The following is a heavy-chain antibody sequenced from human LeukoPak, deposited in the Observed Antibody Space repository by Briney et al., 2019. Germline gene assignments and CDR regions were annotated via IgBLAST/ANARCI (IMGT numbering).Heavy chain of an antibody. CDR3: ARASVSLVRGVIMVEAFDI. CDR2: IDHSGST. J-gene: IGHJ3*02. D-gene: IGHD3-10*01. V-gene: IGHV4-59*01. CDR1: GGSIRRYY. Sequence: SETLSLTCTVSGGSIRRYYWSWIRQAPGKRLEWVGYIDHSGSTDYNPSLKSRVTISVDTSDNQFSLKLNYVTATDTAVYYCARASVSLVRGVIMVEAFDIWGQGTMVTVSS.